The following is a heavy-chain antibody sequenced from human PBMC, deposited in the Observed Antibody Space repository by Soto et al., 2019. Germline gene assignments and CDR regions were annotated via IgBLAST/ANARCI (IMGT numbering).Heavy chain of an antibody. CDR1: GDSVTSGSHY. Sequence: SETLSLTCTVSGDSVTSGSHYWSWIRQPPGKGLEYIGYIFYSENTSYHPSLKSRVTISVDTSKNQFSLELSSVTAADTAIYYCARYSSQSCYPAYCFDFWGQGTLVTVSS. V-gene: IGHV4-61*01. J-gene: IGHJ4*02. D-gene: IGHD2-15*01. CDR3: ARYSSQSCYPAYCFDF. CDR2: IFYSENT.